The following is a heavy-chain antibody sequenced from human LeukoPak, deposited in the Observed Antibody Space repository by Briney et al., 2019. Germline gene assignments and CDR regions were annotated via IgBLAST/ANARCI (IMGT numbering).Heavy chain of an antibody. V-gene: IGHV4-34*01. CDR1: GGSFSGYF. CDR2: INHSGST. J-gene: IGHJ5*02. CDR3: ARGLTTVTTFNWFDP. D-gene: IGHD4-17*01. Sequence: SETLSLTCAVYGGSFSGYFWSWIRQPPGKGLEWIGEINHSGSTNYNPSLKSRVTISVDTSKNQFSLKLSSVTAADTAVYSRARGLTTVTTFNWFDPWSQGTLVAVSS.